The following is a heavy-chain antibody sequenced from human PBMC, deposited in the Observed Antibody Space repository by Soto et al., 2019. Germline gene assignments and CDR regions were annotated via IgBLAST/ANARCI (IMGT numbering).Heavy chain of an antibody. D-gene: IGHD3-22*01. CDR3: ARYVVVVITTSLGPRAFDI. J-gene: IGHJ3*02. CDR1: GYSFTSYW. V-gene: IGHV5-51*01. Sequence: GESLKISCKGSGYSFTSYWIGWVRQMPGKGLEWMGIIYPGDSDTRYSPSFQGQVTISADKSISTAYLQWSSLKASDTAMYYCARYVVVVITTSLGPRAFDIWGQGTMDTVSS. CDR2: IYPGDSDT.